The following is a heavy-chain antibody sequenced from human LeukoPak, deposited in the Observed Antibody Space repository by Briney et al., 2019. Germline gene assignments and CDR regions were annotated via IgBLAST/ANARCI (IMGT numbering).Heavy chain of an antibody. CDR3: ARGYSSSWLGYFDY. CDR1: GFTFSSYG. V-gene: IGHV3-30*03. CDR2: VSSDGSNK. Sequence: GGSLRLSCAASGFTFSSYGIHWVRQAPDKGLEWVAVVSSDGSNKYYADFVKGRFTISRDTSKNTLYLQMNSLGAEDTAVYYCARGYSSSWLGYFDYWGQGTLVTVSS. D-gene: IGHD6-13*01. J-gene: IGHJ4*02.